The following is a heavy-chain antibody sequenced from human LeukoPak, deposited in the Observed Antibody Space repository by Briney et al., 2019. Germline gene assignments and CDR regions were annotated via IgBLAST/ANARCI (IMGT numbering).Heavy chain of an antibody. V-gene: IGHV1-18*01. Sequence: ASVKVSCKASGYTFTSYGISWVRQAPGQGLEWMGCISAYNGNTNYAQKLQGRVTITTDTSTSTAYMELRSLRSDDTAVYYCARDKYYDSSAQGDYWGQETLVTVSS. CDR2: ISAYNGNT. J-gene: IGHJ4*02. CDR1: GYTFTSYG. D-gene: IGHD3-22*01. CDR3: ARDKYYDSSAQGDY.